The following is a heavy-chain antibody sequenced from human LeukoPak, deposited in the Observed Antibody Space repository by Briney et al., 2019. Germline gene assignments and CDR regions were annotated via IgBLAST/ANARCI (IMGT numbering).Heavy chain of an antibody. CDR1: GYAFTSYD. CDR3: ARGSPKSAVRGKIPDY. Sequence: GASVKVSCRASGYAFTSYDINWVRQASGQGLEWMGWMNPNSGNTGYAQKFQGRVSLTTSTSTTTAYMELSSLRSEDTAVYYCARGSPKSAVRGKIPDYWGQGTLVTVSP. J-gene: IGHJ4*02. D-gene: IGHD4-17*01. V-gene: IGHV1-8*01. CDR2: MNPNSGNT.